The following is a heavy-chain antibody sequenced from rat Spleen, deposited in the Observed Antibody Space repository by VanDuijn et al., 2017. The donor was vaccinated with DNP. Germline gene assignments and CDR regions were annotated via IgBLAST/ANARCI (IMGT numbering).Heavy chain of an antibody. V-gene: IGHV5S10*01. D-gene: IGHD4-3*01. CDR1: GFTFSNYG. CDR2: IIFDGSRT. CDR3: ATLSDSGNYFDY. J-gene: IGHJ2*01. Sequence: EVQLVESGGGLVQPGRSLRLSCAASGFTFSNYGMAWVRQAPKKGLEWVTTIIFDGSRTYYRDSVKGRCTISRDNAKTTLYLQMDSLRSEDTATYYCATLSDSGNYFDYWGQGVMVTVSS.